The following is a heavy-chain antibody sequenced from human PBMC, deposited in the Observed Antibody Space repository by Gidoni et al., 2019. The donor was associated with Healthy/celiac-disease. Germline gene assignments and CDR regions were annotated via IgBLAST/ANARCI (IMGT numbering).Heavy chain of an antibody. J-gene: IGHJ4*02. CDR2: FDPEDGET. Sequence: QVQPVQAGAKVKKPRASVQLSCKVSRYTRTELSMHWVRQAPGKGLEWMGGFDPEDGETIYAQKFQGRVTMTEDTSTDTAYMELSSLGSEDSAVDYCASEGHSGYDYWGQGTLVTVSS. D-gene: IGHD5-12*01. CDR1: RYTRTELS. CDR3: ASEGHSGYDY. V-gene: IGHV1-24*01.